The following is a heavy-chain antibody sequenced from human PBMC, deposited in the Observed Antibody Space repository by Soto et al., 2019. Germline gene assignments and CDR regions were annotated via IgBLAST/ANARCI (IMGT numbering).Heavy chain of an antibody. Sequence: EGSLRLSCAASGFIFKMYWMHWVRQSPGKGLVWISRIYNDGSYTDYADSVKGRFTISRDNVNDTLYLQMNNLRAEDSGLYYCTRGPRPISTGTGAYWGQGT. J-gene: IGHJ4*02. D-gene: IGHD3-10*01. V-gene: IGHV3-74*01. CDR3: TRGPRPISTGTGAY. CDR2: IYNDGSYT. CDR1: GFIFKMYW.